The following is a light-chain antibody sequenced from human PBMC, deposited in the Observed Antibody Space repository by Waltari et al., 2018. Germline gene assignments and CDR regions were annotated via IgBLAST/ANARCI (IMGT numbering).Light chain of an antibody. J-gene: IGKJ2*01. Sequence: YSAWYQQRPGQAPRLLIYGASRSAAGIPDRFSGSGSGTDFPLSISRLEPEDFAVYYCQQYGSSVMYTFGQGTKLEIK. CDR1: Y. CDR3: QQYGSSVMYT. V-gene: IGKV3-20*01. CDR2: GAS.